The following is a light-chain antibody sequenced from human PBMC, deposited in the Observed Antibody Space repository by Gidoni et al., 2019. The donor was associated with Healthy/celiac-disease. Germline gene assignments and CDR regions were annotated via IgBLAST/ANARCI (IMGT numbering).Light chain of an antibody. Sequence: EIVMTQSPATLSVSPGERATLSCRASQSVSSNLAWYQQKPGQAPRLLMYGASTRATGIPARFSGSGSGTEFTLTISSLQSEDFAVYYCQQYNNWLAFGPGTKVDIK. V-gene: IGKV3-15*01. CDR2: GAS. CDR3: QQYNNWLA. CDR1: QSVSSN. J-gene: IGKJ3*01.